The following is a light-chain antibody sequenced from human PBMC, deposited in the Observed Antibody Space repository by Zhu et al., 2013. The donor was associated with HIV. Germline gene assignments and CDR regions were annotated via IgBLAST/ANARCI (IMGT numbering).Light chain of an antibody. V-gene: IGLV2-8*01. CDR2: EVS. J-gene: IGLJ1*01. CDR3: QSYDSSLSGSV. CDR1: SSDVGGYNY. Sequence: QSALTQPASVSGSPGQSITISCTGTSSDVGGYNYVSWYQQHPGKAPKLMIYEVSKRPSGVPDRFSGSKSGNTASLTVSGLQAEDEADYYCQSYDSSLSGSVFGTGTKVIVL.